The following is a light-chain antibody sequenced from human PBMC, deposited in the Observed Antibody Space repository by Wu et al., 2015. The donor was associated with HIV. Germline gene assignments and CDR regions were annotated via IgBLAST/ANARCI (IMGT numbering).Light chain of an antibody. CDR2: AAS. Sequence: DIQMTQSPSSLSASVGDRVTITCRASQDISNSVAWYQQKPGKVPKLFIYAASTLESGVPSRFSGSGSGTDFTLTISSLQPEDVATYYCQEYDSAPFTFGPGTTVDLK. CDR1: QDISNS. V-gene: IGKV1-27*01. J-gene: IGKJ3*01. CDR3: QEYDSAPFT.